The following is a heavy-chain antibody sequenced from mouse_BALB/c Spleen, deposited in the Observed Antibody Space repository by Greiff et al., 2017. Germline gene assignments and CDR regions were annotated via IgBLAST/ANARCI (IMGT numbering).Heavy chain of an antibody. V-gene: IGHV5-17*02. CDR1: GFTFSSFG. CDR3: ARSKYGNYWFAY. CDR2: ISSGSSTI. Sequence: EVKLVESGGGLVQPGGSRKLSYAASGFTFSSFGMHWVRQAPEKGLEWVAYISSGSSTIYYADTVKGRFTISRDNPKNTLFLQMTSLRSEDTAMYYCARSKYGNYWFAYWGQGTLVTVSA. J-gene: IGHJ3*01. D-gene: IGHD2-10*02.